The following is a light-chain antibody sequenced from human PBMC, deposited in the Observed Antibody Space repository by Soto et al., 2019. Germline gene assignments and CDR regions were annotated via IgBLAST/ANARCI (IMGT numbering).Light chain of an antibody. V-gene: IGLV1-40*01. CDR2: GDN. CDR1: SSNIGAGYD. J-gene: IGLJ1*01. CDR3: QSYDSSLSGYV. Sequence: QSVLTQPPSVSGAPGQRVTISCTGGSSNIGAGYDVHWYQQLPGTAPKLLIYGDNNRPSGVPDRFSGSKSGTSASLAITGLQAEGEADYYCQSYDSSLSGYVFGTGTKLTVL.